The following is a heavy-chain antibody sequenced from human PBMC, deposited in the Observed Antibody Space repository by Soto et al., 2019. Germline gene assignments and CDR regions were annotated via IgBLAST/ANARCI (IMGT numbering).Heavy chain of an antibody. Sequence: SETLSLTCAVSGYSISSGYYWGWIRQPPGKGLEWIGSIYHSGSTYYNPSLKSRVTISVDTSKNQFSLKLSSVTAADTAVYYCARGQQEYYDFWSGYYKGAVWFDPWGQGTLVTVSS. CDR2: IYHSGST. J-gene: IGHJ5*02. D-gene: IGHD3-3*01. CDR1: GYSISSGYY. V-gene: IGHV4-38-2*01. CDR3: ARGQQEYYDFWSGYYKGAVWFDP.